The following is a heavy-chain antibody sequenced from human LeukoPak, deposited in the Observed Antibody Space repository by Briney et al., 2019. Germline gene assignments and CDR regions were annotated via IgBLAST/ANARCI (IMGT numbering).Heavy chain of an antibody. CDR3: ARDRAHYDILRLRFDP. Sequence: GASVKVSCKASGYTFTGYYMHWVRQAPGQGLEWMGRINPNSGGTNYAQKFQGRVTMTMDTSISTAYMELSRLRSDDTAVYYCARDRAHYDILRLRFDPWGQGTLVTVSS. D-gene: IGHD3-9*01. J-gene: IGHJ5*02. V-gene: IGHV1-2*06. CDR2: INPNSGGT. CDR1: GYTFTGYY.